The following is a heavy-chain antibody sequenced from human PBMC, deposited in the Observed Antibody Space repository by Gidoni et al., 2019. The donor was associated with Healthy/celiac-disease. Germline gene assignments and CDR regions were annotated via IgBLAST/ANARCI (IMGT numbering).Heavy chain of an antibody. CDR3: AAAPFNWGLLYYYYGMDV. D-gene: IGHD7-27*01. J-gene: IGHJ6*02. Sequence: QMQLVQSGPEVKKPGTSVKVSCKASGFTFTSSAVQWVRQARGQRLEWIGWIVVGSGNTNYAQKSQERVTITRDMSTSTAYMELSSLRSEDTAVYYCAAAPFNWGLLYYYYGMDVWGQGTTVTVSS. CDR1: GFTFTSSA. V-gene: IGHV1-58*01. CDR2: IVVGSGNT.